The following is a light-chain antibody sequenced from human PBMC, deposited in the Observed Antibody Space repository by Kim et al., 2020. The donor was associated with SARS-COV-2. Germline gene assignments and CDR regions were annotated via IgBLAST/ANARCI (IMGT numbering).Light chain of an antibody. CDR3: SSYTTSSTWV. J-gene: IGLJ3*02. CDR1: SSDVGGYDY. CDR2: HVS. Sequence: QSALTQPASVSGSPGQSITISCTGTSSDVGGYDYVSWYQQHPGKAPKLMIYHVSNRPSGVSNRFSGSKSGNAASLTISGLQAEDEGDYYCSSYTTSSTWVFGGGTQLTVL. V-gene: IGLV2-14*03.